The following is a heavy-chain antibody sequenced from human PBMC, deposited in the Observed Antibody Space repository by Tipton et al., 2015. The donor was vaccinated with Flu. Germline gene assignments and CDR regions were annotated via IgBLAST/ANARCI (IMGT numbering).Heavy chain of an antibody. CDR3: ASMISWEVVTASPFDY. Sequence: QLVQSGAEVKKPGASVRVSCKASTYTFSRYHIHWVRQAPGQGLEWMGIINPSGGATRNAQKFQDRLTMTRQSSTSTVYMELSSLRSDDTAVYYCASMISWEVVTASPFDYWGQGTLVTVSS. D-gene: IGHD2-21*02. V-gene: IGHV1-46*01. CDR2: INPSGGAT. J-gene: IGHJ4*02. CDR1: TYTFSRYH.